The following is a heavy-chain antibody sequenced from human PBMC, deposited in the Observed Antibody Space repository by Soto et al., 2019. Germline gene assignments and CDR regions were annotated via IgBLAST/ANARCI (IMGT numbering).Heavy chain of an antibody. CDR2: IYPDDSDT. V-gene: IGHV5-51*01. CDR3: ARLEWLSLAAWFDP. Sequence: GESLKISCKRSGYSFTNYWIGWVRQMPGKGLEWMGMIYPDDSDTKYSPSFQGQVTFSADKSINTAYLQWSSLKASDTAIYYCARLEWLSLAAWFDPWGQGTLVTVSS. D-gene: IGHD3-3*01. CDR1: GYSFTNYW. J-gene: IGHJ5*02.